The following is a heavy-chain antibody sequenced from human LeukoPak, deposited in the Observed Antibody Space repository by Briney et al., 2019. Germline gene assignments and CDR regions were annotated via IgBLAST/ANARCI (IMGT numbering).Heavy chain of an antibody. CDR3: ARDNYYHYDY. J-gene: IGHJ4*02. Sequence: GASVKVSCQASGYTFTTYGVNWVRQAPGQGLEWMGWINTNTGNPTYAQGFTGRFVFSLDTSVSTAYLQISSLKAEDTAVYYCARDNYYHYDYWGQGTLVTVSS. V-gene: IGHV7-4-1*02. CDR1: GYTFTTYG. D-gene: IGHD3-10*01. CDR2: INTNTGNP.